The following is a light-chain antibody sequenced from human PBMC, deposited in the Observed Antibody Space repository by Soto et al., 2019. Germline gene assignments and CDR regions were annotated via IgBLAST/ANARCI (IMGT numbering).Light chain of an antibody. J-gene: IGKJ1*01. CDR1: QSVSSSY. CDR3: QQTLT. Sequence: IVLTQSPGTLSLSPGERATLSCRASQSVSSSYLAWYQQKPGQAPRLLIYGASSRATGIPDRFSGSGSGTDFTLTISRLEPEDFAVYYCQQTLTFGQGTKVDIK. V-gene: IGKV3-20*01. CDR2: GAS.